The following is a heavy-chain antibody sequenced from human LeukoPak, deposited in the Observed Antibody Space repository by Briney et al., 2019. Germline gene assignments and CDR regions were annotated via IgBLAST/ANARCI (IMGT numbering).Heavy chain of an antibody. D-gene: IGHD6-25*01. CDR1: GFTFSSYD. CDR3: ARNSGYDAFDI. V-gene: IGHV3-13*01. Sequence: GGSLRLSCAASGFTFSSYDMHWVRQAPGKGLEWVSAIGTAGDTYYPGSVKGRFTISRENAKNSLYLQMNSLRAGDTAVYYCARNSGYDAFDIWGQGTMVTVSS. CDR2: IGTAGDT. J-gene: IGHJ3*02.